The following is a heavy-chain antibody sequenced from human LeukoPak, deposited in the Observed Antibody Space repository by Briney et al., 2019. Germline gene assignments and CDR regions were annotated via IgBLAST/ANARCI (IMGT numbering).Heavy chain of an antibody. Sequence: SVKVSFKASGGTFISYAISWVRPAPGQGLEWMGGIIPIFGTANYSQKFQGRVTITADESTSTAYMELSSLRSEDTAVYYCARCYAVSYYYYYMDVWGKGTTVTVSS. V-gene: IGHV1-69*01. J-gene: IGHJ6*03. CDR2: IIPIFGTA. CDR3: ARCYAVSYYYYYMDV. D-gene: IGHD2-2*01. CDR1: GGTFISYA.